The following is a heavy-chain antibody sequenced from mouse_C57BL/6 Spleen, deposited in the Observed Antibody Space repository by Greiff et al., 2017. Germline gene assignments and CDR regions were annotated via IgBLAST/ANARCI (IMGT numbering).Heavy chain of an antibody. CDR3: ARRSYSNYENAMDY. D-gene: IGHD2-5*01. J-gene: IGHJ4*01. V-gene: IGHV5-6*01. CDR2: ISSGGSYT. CDR1: GFTFSSYG. Sequence: EVQRVESGGDLVKPGGSLKLSCAASGFTFSSYGMSWVRQTPDKRLEWVATISSGGSYTYYPDSVKGRFTISRDNAKNTLYLQMSSLKSEDTAMYYCARRSYSNYENAMDYWGQGTSVTVSS.